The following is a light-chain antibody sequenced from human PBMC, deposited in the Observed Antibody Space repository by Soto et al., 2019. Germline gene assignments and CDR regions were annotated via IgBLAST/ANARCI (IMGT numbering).Light chain of an antibody. CDR2: DAS. CDR1: QDISNY. CDR3: QQYDNLPRT. V-gene: IGKV1-33*01. J-gene: IGKJ1*01. Sequence: DIQMTQSPSSLSASVGDRVTITCQASQDISNYLNWYQQKPGKDPKLLIYDASNLETGVPSRFSGSGSGTDFTFTISSLQPEEIATYYCQQYDNLPRTFGQGAKVDIK.